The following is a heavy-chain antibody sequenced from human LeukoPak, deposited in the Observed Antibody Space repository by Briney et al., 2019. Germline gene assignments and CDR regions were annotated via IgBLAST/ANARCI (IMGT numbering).Heavy chain of an antibody. CDR2: INSAGDNI. V-gene: IGHV3-11*04. CDR3: ATSRVFDY. Sequence: GGSLRLSCVASGFTFIDYFLSWIRQAPGQGLEWLSFINSAGDNIYYADSVKGRFTISRDNAKKTLYLEMNSLRMEDTAIYYCATSRVFDYWGQGTLVTVSS. J-gene: IGHJ4*02. CDR1: GFTFIDYF.